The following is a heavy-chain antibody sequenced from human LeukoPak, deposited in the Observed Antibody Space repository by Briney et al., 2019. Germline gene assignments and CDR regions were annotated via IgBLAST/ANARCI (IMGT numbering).Heavy chain of an antibody. CDR1: GFTFSSYA. D-gene: IGHD3-3*01. CDR2: ISSNGGST. V-gene: IGHV3-64*01. CDR3: AIGGY. J-gene: IGHJ4*02. Sequence: GGSLRLSCAASGFTFSSYAMHWVRQAPGKGLEYVSAISSNGGSTYYANSVKGRFTISRDNSKSTLYLQMGSLRAEDMAVYYCAIGGYWGQGTLVTVSS.